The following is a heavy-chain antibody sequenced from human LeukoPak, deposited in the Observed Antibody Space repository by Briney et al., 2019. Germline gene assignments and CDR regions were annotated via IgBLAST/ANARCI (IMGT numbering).Heavy chain of an antibody. D-gene: IGHD3-10*01. V-gene: IGHV3-21*01. J-gene: IGHJ5*02. CDR1: GFTFSSYS. Sequence: KTGGSLRLSCAASGFTFSSYSMNLVRQAPGKGLEWVSSISSSSSYIYYADSVKGRFTISRDNAKNSLYLQMNSLRAEDTAVYYCARGGYYGSRKAWFDPWGQGTLVTVSS. CDR3: ARGGYYGSRKAWFDP. CDR2: ISSSSSYI.